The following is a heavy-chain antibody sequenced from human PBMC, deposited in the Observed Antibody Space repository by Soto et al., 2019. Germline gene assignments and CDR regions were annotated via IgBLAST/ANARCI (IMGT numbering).Heavy chain of an antibody. V-gene: IGHV1-69*01. J-gene: IGHJ1*01. CDR3: SISNSYGRGDF. Sequence: QVQLVQSGAEVKKPGSSVRVSCKASGGTLNSYTISWVRQAPGQGLEWMGGIIPVFGTTDYAQKFQGRVTITADQSTGKAYLDLFSLRSEDTTIYYCSISNSYGRGDFWGQGTLVPVSS. CDR1: GGTLNSYT. D-gene: IGHD4-17*01. CDR2: IIPVFGTT.